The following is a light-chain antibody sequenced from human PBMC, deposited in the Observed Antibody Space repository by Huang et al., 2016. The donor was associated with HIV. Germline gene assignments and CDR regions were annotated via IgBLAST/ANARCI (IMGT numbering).Light chain of an antibody. Sequence: DIVMTQSPLSLPVTPGEPASISCRSSQSLLHSNGYNFLDWYLQKPGQSPQLLIYLGSNRASGVPDRFSGRGSGTDFTLKIRRVEAEDVGVYYCMQALQTPITFGQGTRLDIK. CDR3: MQALQTPIT. CDR2: LGS. V-gene: IGKV2-28*01. CDR1: QSLLHSNGYNF. J-gene: IGKJ5*01.